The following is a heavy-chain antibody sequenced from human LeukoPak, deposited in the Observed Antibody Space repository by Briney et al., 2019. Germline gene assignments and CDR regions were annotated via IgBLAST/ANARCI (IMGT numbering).Heavy chain of an antibody. J-gene: IGHJ4*02. CDR3: ARMGHCSSTSCYMYYFDY. V-gene: IGHV1-18*01. D-gene: IGHD2-2*02. Sequence: ASVRVSCKASGYTFTSYGISWVRQAPGQGLEWMGWISAYNGNTNYAQKLQGSVTMTTDTSTSTAYMELRSLRSDDTAVYYCARMGHCSSTSCYMYYFDYWGQGTLVTVSS. CDR2: ISAYNGNT. CDR1: GYTFTSYG.